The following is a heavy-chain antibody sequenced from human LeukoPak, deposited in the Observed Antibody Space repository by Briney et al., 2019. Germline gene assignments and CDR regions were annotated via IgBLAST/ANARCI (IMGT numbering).Heavy chain of an antibody. CDR3: ARVVPAAPNYYYYYYYMDV. V-gene: IGHV4-30-4*08. CDR1: GGSISSGDYY. Sequence: SETLSLTCTVSGGSISSGDYYWSWIRQPPGKGLDWIGNIDYGGSTYYIPSLKSRVTISVDTSKNQFSLKLSSVTAADTAVYYCARVVPAAPNYYYYYYYMDVWGKGTTVTVSS. D-gene: IGHD2-2*01. CDR2: IDYGGST. J-gene: IGHJ6*03.